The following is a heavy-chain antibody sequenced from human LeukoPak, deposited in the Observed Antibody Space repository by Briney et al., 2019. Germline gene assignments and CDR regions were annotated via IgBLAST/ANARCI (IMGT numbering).Heavy chain of an antibody. CDR1: GYTFTSYY. V-gene: IGHV1-2*02. J-gene: IGHJ4*02. CDR2: INPNSGGT. D-gene: IGHD4-23*01. Sequence: GASVKVSCKASGYTFTSYYMHWVRQAPGQGLEWMGWINPNSGGTNYAQKFQGRVTMTRDTSISTAYMELSRLRSDDTAVYYCARDPDAGGTIFDYWEQGTLVTVSS. CDR3: ARDPDAGGTIFDY.